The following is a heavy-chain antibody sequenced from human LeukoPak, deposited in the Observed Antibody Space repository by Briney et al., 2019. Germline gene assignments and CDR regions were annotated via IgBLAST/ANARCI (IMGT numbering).Heavy chain of an antibody. CDR3: AREPSYSSGWPLDY. V-gene: IGHV3-30-3*01. CDR1: GFNFWNFA. Sequence: PGGSLRLSCAASGFNFWNFAMHWVRQAPGKGLEWVASISYDGDIEYFADSVKGRFTLSKDRSNNTLYVQMKNLRVEDTAIYYCAREPSYSSGWPLDYWGQGTLVTVST. J-gene: IGHJ4*02. D-gene: IGHD6-19*01. CDR2: ISYDGDIE.